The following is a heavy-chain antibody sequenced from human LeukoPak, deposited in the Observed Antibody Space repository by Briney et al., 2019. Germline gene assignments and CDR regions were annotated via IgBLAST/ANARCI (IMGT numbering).Heavy chain of an antibody. Sequence: SETLSLTCTVSGGSISSGSYYWSWIRQPAGKGLEWIGRIYTSGSTNYNPSLKSRVTISVDTSKNQFSLKLSSVTAADTAVYYCAREQWDITMIVVVTPDAFDIWGQGTMVTVSS. CDR1: GGSISSGSYY. CDR3: AREQWDITMIVVVTPDAFDI. V-gene: IGHV4-61*02. D-gene: IGHD3-22*01. CDR2: IYTSGST. J-gene: IGHJ3*02.